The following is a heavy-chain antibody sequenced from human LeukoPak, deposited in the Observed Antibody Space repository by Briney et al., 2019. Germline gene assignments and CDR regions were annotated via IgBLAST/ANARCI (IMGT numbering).Heavy chain of an antibody. Sequence: GGSLRLSCAASGFTFSSYWMNWVRQAPGKGLEWVANIKQDGSEKNYVDFVKGRFTISRDNAKNSLDLQMNSLRAEDTAMYYCARARGAGYQWYFDLWGRGTLVTVSS. CDR1: GFTFSSYW. J-gene: IGHJ2*01. V-gene: IGHV3-7*01. CDR3: ARARGAGYQWYFDL. D-gene: IGHD5-24*01. CDR2: IKQDGSEK.